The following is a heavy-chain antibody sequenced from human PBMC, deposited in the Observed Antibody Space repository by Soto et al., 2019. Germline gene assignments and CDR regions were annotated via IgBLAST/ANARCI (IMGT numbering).Heavy chain of an antibody. V-gene: IGHV1-18*01. CDR2: ISAYNGNT. J-gene: IGHJ4*02. CDR3: ARASIFGVVITSNGY. D-gene: IGHD3-3*02. CDR1: GYTFTSYG. Sequence: ASVKVSCKASGYTFTSYGISWVRQAPGQGLEWMGWISAYNGNTNYAQKLQGRVTMTTDTSTSTAYMELRSLRSDDTAVYYCARASIFGVVITSNGYWGQGTLVTVSS.